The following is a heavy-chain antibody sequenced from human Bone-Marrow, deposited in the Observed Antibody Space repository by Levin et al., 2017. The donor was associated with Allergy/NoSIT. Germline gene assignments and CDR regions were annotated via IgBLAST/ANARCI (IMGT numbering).Heavy chain of an antibody. Sequence: GESLKISCAASGFTFSSYGMHWVRQAPGKGLEWVAVIWYDGSNKYYADSVKGRFTISRDNSKNTLYLQMNSLRAEDTAVYYCARAASGYVVYYFDYWGQGTLVTVSS. J-gene: IGHJ4*02. D-gene: IGHD5-12*01. V-gene: IGHV3-33*01. CDR1: GFTFSSYG. CDR2: IWYDGSNK. CDR3: ARAASGYVVYYFDY.